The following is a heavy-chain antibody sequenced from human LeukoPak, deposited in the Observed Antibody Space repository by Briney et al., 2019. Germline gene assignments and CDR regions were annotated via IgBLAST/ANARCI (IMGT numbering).Heavy chain of an antibody. CDR1: GFTFTSYS. Sequence: GGSLRPSCAASGFTFTSYSMNWVRQAPGKGLEWVSTISGGGGSTYYADSVKGRFTISRDNSKNTLSLQLNSLRAEDTAVYYCAKGTSSSCYSAPNYWGQGTLVTVSS. J-gene: IGHJ4*02. CDR2: ISGGGGST. V-gene: IGHV3-23*01. CDR3: AKGTSSSCYSAPNY. D-gene: IGHD2-15*01.